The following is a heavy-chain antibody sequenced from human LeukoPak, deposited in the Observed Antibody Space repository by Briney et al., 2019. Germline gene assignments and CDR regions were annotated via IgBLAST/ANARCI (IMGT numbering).Heavy chain of an antibody. J-gene: IGHJ6*02. D-gene: IGHD2-15*01. CDR2: IKSKTDGGTT. Sequence: GGSLRLPCAASGFTFSNAWMSWVRQAPGKGLEWVGRIKSKTDGGTTDYAAPVKGRFTISRDDSKNTLYLQMNSLKTKDTAVYYCTTGLVVYYYYGMDVWGQGTTVTVSS. V-gene: IGHV3-15*01. CDR1: GFTFSNAW. CDR3: TTGLVVYYYYGMDV.